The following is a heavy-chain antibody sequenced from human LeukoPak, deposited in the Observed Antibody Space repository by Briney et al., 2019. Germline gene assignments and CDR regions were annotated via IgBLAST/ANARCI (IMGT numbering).Heavy chain of an antibody. D-gene: IGHD6-19*01. CDR3: ARVGLATVHDSSGWYGGFRY. CDR2: ISAYNGNT. V-gene: IGHV1-18*01. J-gene: IGHJ4*02. CDR1: GYTFTSYG. Sequence: ASVKVSCKASGYTFTSYGISWVRQAPGQGLEWMGWISAYNGNTNYAQKLQGRVTMTTDTSTSTAYMELRSLRSDDTAVYYCARVGLATVHDSSGWYGGFRYWGQGTLVTVSS.